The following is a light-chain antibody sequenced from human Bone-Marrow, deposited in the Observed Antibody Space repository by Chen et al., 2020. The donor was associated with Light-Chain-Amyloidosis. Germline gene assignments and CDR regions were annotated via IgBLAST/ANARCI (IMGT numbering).Light chain of an antibody. V-gene: IGLV2-14*03. CDR1: TSDVGAYDY. CDR2: DVS. Sequence: QSALTQPASVSESPGQSITISCTGTTSDVGAYDYVSWYQQHPGQAPKLIIHDVSNRPSGVYDRFSGSKSDNTASLTISGLQAEDEADYYCSSYTSTYTVLFGGGTKLTVL. CDR3: SSYTSTYTVL. J-gene: IGLJ2*01.